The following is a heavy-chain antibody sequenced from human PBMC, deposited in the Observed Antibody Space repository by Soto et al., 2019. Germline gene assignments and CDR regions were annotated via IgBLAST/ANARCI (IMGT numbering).Heavy chain of an antibody. D-gene: IGHD1-26*01. CDR1: GFTFSTYW. J-gene: IGHJ4*02. V-gene: IGHV3-7*03. CDR3: ARDPGWGAFDS. Sequence: EVQLVESGGGLVQPGGSLRLSCSASGFTFSTYWMNWVCQAPGVGLEEVAMINPDGSAKFYVDSVKGRFTISRDNAKNSLFLQMNGLRAEDTAIYYCARDPGWGAFDSWGQGTLVTVSS. CDR2: INPDGSAK.